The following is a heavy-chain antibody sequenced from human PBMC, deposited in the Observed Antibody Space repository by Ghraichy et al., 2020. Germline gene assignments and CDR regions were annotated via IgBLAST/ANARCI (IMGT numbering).Heavy chain of an antibody. J-gene: IGHJ6*03. D-gene: IGHD6-13*01. Sequence: GGSLRLSCAASGFTFSSYSMNWVRQAPGKGLEWVSYISSSSSTIYYADSVKGRFTISRDNAKNSLYLQMNSLRDEDTAVYYCARDPVIAAADTNYYYYYYMDVWCKETTVTVS. CDR3: ARDPVIAAADTNYYYYYYMDV. V-gene: IGHV3-48*02. CDR2: ISSSSSTI. CDR1: GFTFSSYS.